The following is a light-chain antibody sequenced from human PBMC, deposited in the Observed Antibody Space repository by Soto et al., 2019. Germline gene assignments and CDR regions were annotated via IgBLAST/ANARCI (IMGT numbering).Light chain of an antibody. CDR3: CSYGGSGAYV. CDR1: SSDVGNFNL. V-gene: IGLV2-23*02. Sequence: QSVLTQPASVSGSPGQSITISCTGTSSDVGNFNLVSWYQQHPDKAPKLMIYEVTKRPAGVSNRFSASKSGNTASLTISGLQAEDEADYHCCSYGGSGAYVFGTGTKVTDL. CDR2: EVT. J-gene: IGLJ1*01.